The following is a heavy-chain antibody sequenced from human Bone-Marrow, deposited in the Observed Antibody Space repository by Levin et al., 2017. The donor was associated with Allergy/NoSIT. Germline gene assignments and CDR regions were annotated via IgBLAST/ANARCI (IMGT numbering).Heavy chain of an antibody. J-gene: IGHJ3*02. CDR3: AKGRWGGTYPHDAFDI. Sequence: GGSLRLSCAASGFTLSDYGMHWVRQAPGKGLEWVAVISYDESNTYYADSVKGRFTISRDSSKNTLYLQMNSLRPDDTAVYYCAKGRWGGTYPHDAFDIWRQGTM. V-gene: IGHV3-30*18. D-gene: IGHD1-26*01. CDR2: ISYDESNT. CDR1: GFTLSDYG.